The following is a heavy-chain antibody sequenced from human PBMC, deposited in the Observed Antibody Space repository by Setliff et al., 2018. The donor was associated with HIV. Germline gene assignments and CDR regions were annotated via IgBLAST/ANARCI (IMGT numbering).Heavy chain of an antibody. CDR2: VSQSGRT. J-gene: IGHJ3*02. Sequence: SETLSLTCAVSGGSLINSNWWSWVRQPPGKGLEWIGEVSQSGRTNYNPALKSRVTISVDPSKSQFSLRLNSVTAADTATYYCASSMGSHDAFDIWGQGTMVTVSS. D-gene: IGHD2-8*01. V-gene: IGHV4-4*02. CDR1: GGSLINSNW. CDR3: ASSMGSHDAFDI.